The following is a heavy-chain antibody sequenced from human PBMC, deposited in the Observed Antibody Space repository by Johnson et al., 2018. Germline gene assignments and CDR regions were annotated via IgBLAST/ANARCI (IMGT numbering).Heavy chain of an antibody. CDR3: ARCRGYSVYDFYYYGMDV. J-gene: IGHJ6*02. Sequence: QVQLQESGPGLVKPSETLSLTCTVSGDSISSLYWSWIRQPPGRGLEWPGDMYDSGSTNYNPSLKSRLTISVDTSKNQFSLKLTSVTAADTAVYYCARCRGYSVYDFYYYGMDVWGQGTTVTVSS. CDR2: MYDSGST. CDR1: GDSISSLY. D-gene: IGHD5/OR15-5a*01. V-gene: IGHV4-59*11.